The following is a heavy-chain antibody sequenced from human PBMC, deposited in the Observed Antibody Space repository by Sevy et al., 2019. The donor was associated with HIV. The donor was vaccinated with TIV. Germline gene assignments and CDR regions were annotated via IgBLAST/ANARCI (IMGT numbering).Heavy chain of an antibody. Sequence: GGSLRLSCAASRFRFSSYEMNWVRQAPGKGLEWVASISNSGTNIYYSDSVRGRFTISRDTAKNSLYLQMNSLRAEDTAVYYCARDLPPSATTVAHFDYWGQGTLVTVSS. J-gene: IGHJ4*02. CDR2: ISNSGTNI. V-gene: IGHV3-48*03. CDR1: RFRFSSYE. D-gene: IGHD4-17*01. CDR3: ARDLPPSATTVAHFDY.